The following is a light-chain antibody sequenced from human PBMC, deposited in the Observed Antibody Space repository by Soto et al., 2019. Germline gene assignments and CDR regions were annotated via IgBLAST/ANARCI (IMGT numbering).Light chain of an antibody. J-gene: IGKJ5*01. V-gene: IGKV3-20*01. Sequence: ENVLTQSPGTLSLSPGERATLSCRASESVGRNYLAWFQQKSGQAPRLVIYGASSRAAGIPDRLSGSGSGTDFTLTISRLEPEDFAVYYCQQYATSPITFGRGTRLEIK. CDR3: QQYATSPIT. CDR1: ESVGRNY. CDR2: GAS.